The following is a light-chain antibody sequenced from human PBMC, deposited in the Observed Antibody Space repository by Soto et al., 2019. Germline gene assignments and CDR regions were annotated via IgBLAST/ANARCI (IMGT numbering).Light chain of an antibody. J-gene: IGLJ1*01. V-gene: IGLV2-14*01. CDR1: SSDVGGYNF. Sequence: QSALPQPASVSGSPGQSITISCTGTSSDVGGYNFVSWYQQHPGKAPKLMISEVSNRPSGVSNRFSGSKSGNTASLTISGLQAEDEADYYCSSYTSSTSYVFGTGTKLTVL. CDR3: SSYTSSTSYV. CDR2: EVS.